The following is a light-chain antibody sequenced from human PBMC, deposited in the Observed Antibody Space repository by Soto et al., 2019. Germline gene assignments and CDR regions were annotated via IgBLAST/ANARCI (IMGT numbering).Light chain of an antibody. CDR2: GAS. CDR3: QQYGTSPFT. V-gene: IGKV3-20*01. CDR1: ERISSNF. J-gene: IGKJ3*01. Sequence: VLTQSPGTLSLSPGERATLSCRASERISSNFLAWYQQRLGQAPRLLIYGASTRASGIPDMFSGSGSGTDFALTISRLEPEDFAVYYCQQYGTSPFTFGPGTTVEIK.